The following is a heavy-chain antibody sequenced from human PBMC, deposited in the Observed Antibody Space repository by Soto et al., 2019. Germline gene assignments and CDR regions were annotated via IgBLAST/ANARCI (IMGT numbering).Heavy chain of an antibody. CDR2: LIPIFGTA. CDR1: GGTFSRYA. J-gene: IGHJ5*01. V-gene: IGHV1-69*01. CDR3: SRVRDYGSGSYYDS. Sequence: QVQLVQSGAEVKKPGSSVKVSCKACGGTFSRYAITWVRKAPGQGLEWMGGLIPIFGTANYAKKFQGRVTITADESTSTAYMELSSLRFEDTAVYYCSRVRDYGSGSYYDSWCQGTLVTVSS. D-gene: IGHD3-10*01.